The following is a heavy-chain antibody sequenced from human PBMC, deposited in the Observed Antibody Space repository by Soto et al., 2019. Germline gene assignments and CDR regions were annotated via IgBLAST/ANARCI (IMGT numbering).Heavy chain of an antibody. D-gene: IGHD6-6*01. CDR2: IYYSGTT. J-gene: IGHJ4*02. CDR1: SGSISSGGSY. CDR3: ARDSRPNYASSSYYFDY. V-gene: IGHV4-31*03. Sequence: QVQLQESGPGLLKPSQTLSLTCTVSSGSISSGGSYWSWVRQHPGKGLEWVGCIYYSGTTYYNPSLESRVTIAVDTSKNQFSLKLRSVTAADTAVYYCARDSRPNYASSSYYFDYWGQGTLVTVSS.